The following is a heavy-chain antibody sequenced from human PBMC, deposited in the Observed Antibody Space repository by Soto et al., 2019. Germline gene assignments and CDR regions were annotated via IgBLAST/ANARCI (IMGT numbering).Heavy chain of an antibody. CDR1: GFTFSSYA. D-gene: IGHD3-22*01. CDR3: AFPDDSSGFDY. Sequence: LRLSCAASGFTFSSYALNWVRQAPEKGLEWVSSISGSGGSTYYTDSVKGRFTISRDNSKNTLYLQMNSLRAGDTAVYYCAFPDDSSGFDYWGQGTLVTVSS. J-gene: IGHJ4*02. V-gene: IGHV3-23*01. CDR2: ISGSGGST.